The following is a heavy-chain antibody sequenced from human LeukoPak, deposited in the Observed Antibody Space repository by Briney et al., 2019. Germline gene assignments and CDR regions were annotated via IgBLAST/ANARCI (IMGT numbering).Heavy chain of an antibody. D-gene: IGHD6-19*01. V-gene: IGHV3-30*18. Sequence: GGSLRLSCAASGFTFSSYGMHWVRQAPDKGLEWVAFMSYDGSNKYYADSVKGRFTISRDHSKNTLYLQMNSLRAEDTAVYYCAKSYSSGWYSFDYWGQGTLVTVSS. CDR3: AKSYSSGWYSFDY. CDR1: GFTFSSYG. CDR2: MSYDGSNK. J-gene: IGHJ4*02.